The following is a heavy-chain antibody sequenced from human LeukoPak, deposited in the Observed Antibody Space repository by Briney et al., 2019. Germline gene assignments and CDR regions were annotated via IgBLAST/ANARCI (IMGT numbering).Heavy chain of an antibody. V-gene: IGHV3-23*01. CDR2: ISGSGGST. CDR3: ARRAGAYSHPYDY. D-gene: IGHD4/OR15-4a*01. J-gene: IGHJ4*02. Sequence: GGSLRLSCAASGFTFADYAMSWVRQAPGKGLEWVSGISGSGGSTYYADSVKGRFTISRDNSKNTLYLQMNSPRAEDTAVYYCARRAGAYSHPYDYWGQGTLVTVSS. CDR1: GFTFADYA.